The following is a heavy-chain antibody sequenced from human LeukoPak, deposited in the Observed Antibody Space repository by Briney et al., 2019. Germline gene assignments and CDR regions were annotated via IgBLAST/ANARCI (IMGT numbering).Heavy chain of an antibody. V-gene: IGHV3-33*01. D-gene: IGHD2-21*02. J-gene: IGHJ4*02. CDR2: IWYVGSKA. CDR1: GFTFSTYG. CDR3: VRDHCGGDCATPPLGFDD. Sequence: PGGSLRLSCAASGFTFSTYGMHWVRQAPGRGLEWVAVIWYVGSKAYYADSVTGRFAISRDKSNNAVYLQMTSLRAEDTALYYCVRDHCGGDCATPPLGFDDWGQGTLVTVSS.